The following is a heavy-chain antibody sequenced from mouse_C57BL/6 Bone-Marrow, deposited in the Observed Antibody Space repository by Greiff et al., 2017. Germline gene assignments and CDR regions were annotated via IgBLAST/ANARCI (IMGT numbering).Heavy chain of an antibody. CDR1: GYTFTTYP. CDR2: FHPYNDDT. CDR3: ARGGNYGGYYFDY. J-gene: IGHJ2*01. D-gene: IGHD2-1*01. V-gene: IGHV1-47*01. Sequence: VQLQQSGAELVKPGASVKLSCKASGYTFTTYPIEWMKQNPGQSLEWIGNFHPYNDDTKYNEKFKGKATLTVEKSSSTVYLELSRLTSDDSAVYYCARGGNYGGYYFDYGGQGTTLTVSS.